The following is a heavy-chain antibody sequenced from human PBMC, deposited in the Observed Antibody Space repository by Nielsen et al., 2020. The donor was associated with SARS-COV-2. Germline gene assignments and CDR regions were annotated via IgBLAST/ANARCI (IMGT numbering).Heavy chain of an antibody. CDR3: ARVGFYGDPEYLDY. CDR1: GFTFYIYG. Sequence: GGSLRLSCTASGFTFYIYGMTWVRQAPGKGLEWVSSISSSGGHTYYADSVSGRFTISRDNARNSLYLQMNRLSGEDTAVYYCARVGFYGDPEYLDYWGPGTLVTVSS. J-gene: IGHJ4*02. CDR2: ISSSGGHT. D-gene: IGHD4-17*01. V-gene: IGHV3-21*01.